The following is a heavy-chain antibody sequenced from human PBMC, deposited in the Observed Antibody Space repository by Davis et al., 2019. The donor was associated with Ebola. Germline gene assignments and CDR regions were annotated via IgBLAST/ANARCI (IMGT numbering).Heavy chain of an antibody. V-gene: IGHV3-21*01. CDR2: ISCSGTYR. CDR1: GFTFTHYN. D-gene: IGHD6-25*01. CDR3: ANTKAYSSGFED. Sequence: GGSLSLSCAASGFTFTHYNINWVPRAPGKGLEWVSSISCSGTYREYAASVKGRLTIARDNSKNSVYLQMNSLRAEDTAVYYCANTKAYSSGFEDWGQGTAVTVSS. J-gene: IGHJ4*02.